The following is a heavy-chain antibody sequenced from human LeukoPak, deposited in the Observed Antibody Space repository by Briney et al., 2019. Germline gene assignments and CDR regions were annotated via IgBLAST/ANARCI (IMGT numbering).Heavy chain of an antibody. CDR2: IHYTGRT. D-gene: IGHD3-10*01. CDR3: ARIGGVFHH. CDR1: GGSISGYY. Sequence: KPSETLSLTCTVSGGSISGYYWSWIRQPPGKGLEWIGYIHYTGRTTYNPSLRSRVTISVDTSKNQFSLNLSSVAAADTAVYYCARIGGVFHHWGQGTLVTVSS. V-gene: IGHV4-59*08. J-gene: IGHJ1*01.